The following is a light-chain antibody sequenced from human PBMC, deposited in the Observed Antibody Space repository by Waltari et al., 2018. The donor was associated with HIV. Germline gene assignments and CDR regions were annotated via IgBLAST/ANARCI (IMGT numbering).Light chain of an antibody. J-gene: IGLJ1*01. Sequence: SYELTQPPPVSVSPGQTARITCSGDALQKQYVSWYQQKPGQAPVLVIYKDTERPSGIPERFSGSSSGTTVTLTISGVQAEDEADYYCHSSDSSGTYVFGTGTKVSVL. CDR3: HSSDSSGTYV. V-gene: IGLV3-25*03. CDR1: ALQKQY. CDR2: KDT.